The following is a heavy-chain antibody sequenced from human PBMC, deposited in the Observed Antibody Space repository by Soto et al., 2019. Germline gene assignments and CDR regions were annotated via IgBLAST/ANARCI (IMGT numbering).Heavy chain of an antibody. CDR3: AKATNPPYTVPYFDY. CDR2: ISGSGGST. CDR1: GFTFTPYV. D-gene: IGHD2-2*01. J-gene: IGHJ4*02. V-gene: IGHV3-23*01. Sequence: PGGSLRLSCTASGFTFTPYVMNWVRQAPGKGLEWVASISGSGGSTYYADSVKGRFTISRDNSKNTLYLQMNSLRAEDTAVYYCAKATNPPYTVPYFDYWGQGTLVTVSS.